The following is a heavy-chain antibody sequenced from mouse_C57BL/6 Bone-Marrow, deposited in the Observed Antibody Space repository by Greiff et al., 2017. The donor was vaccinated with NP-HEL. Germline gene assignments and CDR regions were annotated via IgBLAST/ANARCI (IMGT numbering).Heavy chain of an antibody. CDR3: ARGPHYYGSSWFAY. Sequence: QVQLQQSGAELVRPGTSVKMSCKASGYSVNNYWRGWAKQRKGDGREGIGEIYAGGGYTNYNEKFKGKATLTADKSSSTAYMQFSSLTSEDSAIYYCARGPHYYGSSWFAYWGQGTLVTVSA. J-gene: IGHJ3*01. CDR2: IYAGGGYT. D-gene: IGHD1-1*01. CDR1: GYSVNNYW. V-gene: IGHV1-63*01.